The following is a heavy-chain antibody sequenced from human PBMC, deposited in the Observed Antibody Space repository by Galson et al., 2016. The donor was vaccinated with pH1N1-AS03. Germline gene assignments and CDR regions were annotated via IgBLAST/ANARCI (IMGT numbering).Heavy chain of an antibody. CDR1: GGIFSSNA. Sequence: SVKVSCKASGGIFSSNAITWVRQAPGQGLEWMGGIIGIFGTTNYAQKFQGRVTITADKSASIVYMELSSLTSEDTAVYYCARGGGYHLTHPLDVWGQGTTVTVSS. CDR3: ARGGGYHLTHPLDV. D-gene: IGHD2-2*01. CDR2: IIGIFGTT. J-gene: IGHJ6*02. V-gene: IGHV1-69*06.